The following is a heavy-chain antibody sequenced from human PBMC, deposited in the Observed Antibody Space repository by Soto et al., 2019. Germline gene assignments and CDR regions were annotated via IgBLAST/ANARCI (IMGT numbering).Heavy chain of an antibody. Sequence: QVHLVESGGGVVQPGRSLRLSCTASGFTFSNYSIHWVRQAPGKGLEWVAVMSYDGSNKYYADSVKGRFTISRDKSKNWLYVRMNSQRAEDTDMYYFARDQKGVHCRGASCHFGYGIDVWGQGTTVTVS. V-gene: IGHV3-30*14. CDR3: ARDQKGVHCRGASCHFGYGIDV. J-gene: IGHJ6*02. CDR2: MSYDGSNK. D-gene: IGHD2-15*01. CDR1: GFTFSNYS.